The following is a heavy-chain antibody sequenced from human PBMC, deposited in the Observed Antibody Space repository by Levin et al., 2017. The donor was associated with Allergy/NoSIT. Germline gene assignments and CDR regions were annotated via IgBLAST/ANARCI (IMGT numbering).Heavy chain of an antibody. CDR2: ISQSGST. D-gene: IGHD6-13*01. CDR1: AGSITTSDW. Sequence: KASETLSLTCAVSAGSITTSDWWGWVRQSQGQGLEWLGEISQSGSTKYNPSLESRVTMSVDRSKNRFSLQLNSVTAADTAVYYCARVHPAAGTPWARSGMHYYYYIMDVWGQGTAVTVSS. J-gene: IGHJ6*02. V-gene: IGHV4-4*02. CDR3: ARVHPAAGTPWARSGMHYYYYIMDV.